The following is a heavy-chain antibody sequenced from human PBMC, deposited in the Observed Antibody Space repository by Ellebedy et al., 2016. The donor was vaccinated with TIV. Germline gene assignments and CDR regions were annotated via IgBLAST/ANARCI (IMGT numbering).Heavy chain of an antibody. V-gene: IGHV1-18*04. J-gene: IGHJ3*02. D-gene: IGHD3-9*01. Sequence: AASVKVSCKASGYTFTSYGISWVRQAPGQGLEWMGWISAYNGNTNYAQKLQGRVTMTTDTSTSTAYMELRSLRSDDTAVYYCARVGLRYFDWLSGAFDIWGQGTMVTVSS. CDR1: GYTFTSYG. CDR3: ARVGLRYFDWLSGAFDI. CDR2: ISAYNGNT.